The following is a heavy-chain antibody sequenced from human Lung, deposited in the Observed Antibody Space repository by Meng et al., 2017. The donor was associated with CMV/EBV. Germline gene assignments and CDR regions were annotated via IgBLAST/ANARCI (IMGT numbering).Heavy chain of an antibody. V-gene: IGHV4-39*07. Sequence: SXTLSLXCTVSDDSISSRSYYWGWIRQPPGKGLEWIGSIYYSGSTYYNPSLKSRVTISVDTSKNQFSLKLSSVTAADTAVYYCARINIASRRAIDYWGQGXLVTDSS. J-gene: IGHJ4*02. CDR1: DDSISSRSYY. D-gene: IGHD6-6*01. CDR3: ARINIASRRAIDY. CDR2: IYYSGST.